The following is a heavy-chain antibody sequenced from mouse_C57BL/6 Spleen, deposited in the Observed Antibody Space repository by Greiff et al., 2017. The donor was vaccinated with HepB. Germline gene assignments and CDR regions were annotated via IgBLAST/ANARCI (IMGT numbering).Heavy chain of an antibody. CDR1: GFTFSSYA. J-gene: IGHJ2*01. Sequence: EVHLVESGGGLVKPGGSLKLSCAASGFTFSSYAMSWVRQTPEKRLEWVATISDGGSYTYYPDNVKGRFTISRDNAKNNLYLQMSHLKSEDTAMYYCARDVYYSNYFDYWGHSTTLTVSS. CDR3: ARDVYYSNYFDY. V-gene: IGHV5-4*01. D-gene: IGHD2-5*01. CDR2: ISDGGSYT.